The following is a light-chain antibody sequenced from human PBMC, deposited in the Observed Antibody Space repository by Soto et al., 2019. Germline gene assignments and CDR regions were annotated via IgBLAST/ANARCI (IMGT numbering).Light chain of an antibody. Sequence: QSVLTQPPSASGTPGQRVTISCSGSSSNIGGNYVYWYQQLPGTAPKLLIYRNNQRPSGVPDRFSGSKSGTSASLAISGLRSDDEDDSAWAAWDDSLRSFGGGTKLTVL. V-gene: IGLV1-47*01. J-gene: IGLJ3*02. CDR1: SSNIGGNY. CDR3: AAWDDSLRS. CDR2: RNN.